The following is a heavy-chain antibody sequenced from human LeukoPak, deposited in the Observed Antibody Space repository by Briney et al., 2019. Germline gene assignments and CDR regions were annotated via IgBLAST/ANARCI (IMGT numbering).Heavy chain of an antibody. Sequence: TGGSLRLSCAASGFTFSNAWMSWVRQAPGKGLEWVGRIKSNTAGGTTDYAAPVKGRFTISRDDSENTLFLQMNSLKTEDTAVYYCSTEYYGSANFNFWGQGTLVTVSS. CDR2: IKSNTAGGTT. V-gene: IGHV3-15*01. CDR3: STEYYGSANFNF. CDR1: GFTFSNAW. D-gene: IGHD3-10*01. J-gene: IGHJ4*02.